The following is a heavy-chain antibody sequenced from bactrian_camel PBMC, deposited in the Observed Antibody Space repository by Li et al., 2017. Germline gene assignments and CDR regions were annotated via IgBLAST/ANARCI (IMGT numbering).Heavy chain of an antibody. CDR1: GYAFSSYY. CDR2: CSSGALSL. CDR3: AADIGCYYSNYDDNY. D-gene: IGHD4*01. J-gene: IGHJ4*01. Sequence: DVQLVESGGGLVQTGGSLMLSCETYGYAFSSYYMHWVRQGPGKGLEWVSSCSSGALSLVYADSVKGRFTISNAKNTLYLQMNSLKTEDTAAYYCAADIGCYYSNYDDNYWGQGTQVTVS. V-gene: IGHV3S40*01.